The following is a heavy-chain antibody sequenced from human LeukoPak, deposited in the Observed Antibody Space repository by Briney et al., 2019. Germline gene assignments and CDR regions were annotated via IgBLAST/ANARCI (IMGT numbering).Heavy chain of an antibody. V-gene: IGHV4-4*07. CDR2: VHASGDI. D-gene: IGHD3-16*01. CDR1: ADSISTYY. CDR3: ARGGRNSRVQFDY. Sequence: SEPLSLTCTVSADSISTYYWSWIRQPTGKGLEWIGRVHASGDINYNPSLKSRVTISTDQSKNQFSLHLNSMTAADTAVYYCARGGRNSRVQFDYWGQGMLVTVSS. J-gene: IGHJ4*02.